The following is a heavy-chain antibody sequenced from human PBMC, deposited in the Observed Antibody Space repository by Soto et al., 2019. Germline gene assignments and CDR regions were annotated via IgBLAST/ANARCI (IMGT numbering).Heavy chain of an antibody. V-gene: IGHV3-23*01. CDR3: AKLPAAQSYFDF. CDR2: ISGSGGST. Sequence: GGSLRPSCAASGFTFITYAMSWVRQAPGKGLEWVSIISGSGGSTYYPDSVKGRFTISRDNSKNTLYLQMNSLRADDTAVYYCAKLPAAQSYFDFWGQGTLVTVSS. CDR1: GFTFITYA. J-gene: IGHJ4*02. D-gene: IGHD2-2*01.